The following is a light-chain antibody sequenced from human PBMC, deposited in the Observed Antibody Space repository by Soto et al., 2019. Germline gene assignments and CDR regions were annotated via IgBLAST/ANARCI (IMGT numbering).Light chain of an antibody. V-gene: IGKV3-15*01. Sequence: EIVMTQSPATLSVSPGERATLSCRASQSVGSNLAWYQQKPGQAPRLLIYDASTRATGIPARFSGSGSGTEFNLSVSRLEPEDFAVYFCQQYGSSPPTFGQGTKVEIK. CDR2: DAS. CDR3: QQYGSSPPT. CDR1: QSVGSN. J-gene: IGKJ1*01.